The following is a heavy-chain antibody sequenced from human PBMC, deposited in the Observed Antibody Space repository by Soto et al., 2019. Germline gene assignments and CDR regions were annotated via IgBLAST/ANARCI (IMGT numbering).Heavy chain of an antibody. CDR2: IYWNADT. CDR1: GFSLNTPGEG. D-gene: IGHD2-2*01. J-gene: IGHJ4*02. V-gene: IGHV2-5*01. CDR3: AHGGYVTSFILDY. Sequence: QITLKETAPMLVKPTQTLTLTCTFSGFSLNTPGEGVGWIRQPPGKALEWLALIYWNADTRYSPSLESRLTITKDPSKNQVVLTMTNMDTVDTATYYCAHGGYVTSFILDYWGQGTQVTVSS.